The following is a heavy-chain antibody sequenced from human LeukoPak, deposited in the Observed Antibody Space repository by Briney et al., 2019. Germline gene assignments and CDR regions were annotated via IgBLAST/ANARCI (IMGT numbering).Heavy chain of an antibody. J-gene: IGHJ4*02. V-gene: IGHV4-34*01. CDR1: GGSFSGYY. CDR3: AKSGGYGLIDY. D-gene: IGHD1-26*01. CDR2: INHSGST. Sequence: SETLSLTCAVYGGSFSGYYWSCIRQPPGKGLEWIGEINHSGSTNYNPSLKSRVTISVDTSKNQFSLRLNSVTAADTAMYYCAKSGGYGLIDYWGQGTLVTVSS.